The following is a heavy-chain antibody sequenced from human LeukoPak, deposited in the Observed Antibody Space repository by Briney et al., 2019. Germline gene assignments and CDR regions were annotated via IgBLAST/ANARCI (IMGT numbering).Heavy chain of an antibody. V-gene: IGHV3-15*01. CDR2: KSKTDGGTT. J-gene: IGHJ4*02. CDR1: GFTFSNAW. D-gene: IGHD2-15*01. CDR3: TTGWGSSINYYFDY. Sequence: GGSLRLSCAASGFTFSNAWMSWVRQAPGKGLEWVGRKSKTDGGTTDYAEPVKGRFTISRDDSKNTLYLQMNSLKTEDTAVYYCTTGWGSSINYYFDYWGQGTLVTVSS.